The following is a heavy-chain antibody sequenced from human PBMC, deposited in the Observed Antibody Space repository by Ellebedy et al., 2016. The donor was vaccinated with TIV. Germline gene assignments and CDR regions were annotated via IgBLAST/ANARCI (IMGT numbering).Heavy chain of an antibody. CDR1: GFTFSNAW. CDR3: TTDDYYYYYGMDV. V-gene: IGHV3-15*07. Sequence: GESLKISCAASGFTFSNAWMNWVRQAPGKGLEWVGRIKSKTDGGTTDYAAPVKGRFTISRDDSKNTLYLQMNSLKTEDTAVYYCTTDDYYYYYGMDVWGQGTTVTVSS. D-gene: IGHD4/OR15-4a*01. CDR2: IKSKTDGGTT. J-gene: IGHJ6*02.